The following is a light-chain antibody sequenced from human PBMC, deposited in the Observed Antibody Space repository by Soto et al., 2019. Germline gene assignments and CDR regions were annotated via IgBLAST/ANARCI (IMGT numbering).Light chain of an antibody. Sequence: QSVLTQPPSVSAAPGQKVTISCSGSSSNIGNNYVSWYQQLPGTAPKLLIYDNNKRPSGIPDRFSGSKSGTSATLGITGLQTGDEADYDCGTWDSSLSAAGVFGGGTKLTVL. CDR3: GTWDSSLSAAGV. CDR1: SSNIGNNY. CDR2: DNN. V-gene: IGLV1-51*01. J-gene: IGLJ2*01.